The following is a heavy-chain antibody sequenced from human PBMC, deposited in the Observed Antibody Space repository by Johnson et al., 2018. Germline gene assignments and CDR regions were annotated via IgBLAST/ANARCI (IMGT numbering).Heavy chain of an antibody. CDR3: ARDWVVVAATDAFDI. CDR2: IWYDGSNK. V-gene: IGHV3-33*01. D-gene: IGHD2-15*01. Sequence: QVQLVQSGGGVVQPGRSLRLSFAASGFTFSSYGMHWVRQAPGKGLEWVAVIWYDGSNKYYADSVKGRFTISRDNSKNTLSLQMNSLGAEGTAVFYCARDWVVVAATDAFDIWGQGTMVTVSS. CDR1: GFTFSSYG. J-gene: IGHJ3*02.